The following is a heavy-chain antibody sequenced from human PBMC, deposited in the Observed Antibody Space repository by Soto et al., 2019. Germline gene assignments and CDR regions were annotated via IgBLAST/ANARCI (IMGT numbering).Heavy chain of an antibody. D-gene: IGHD1-26*01. CDR3: ARVVFRGSYHYYFEF. CDR1: GYSITSGHY. J-gene: IGHJ4*02. CDR2: IYHSGST. V-gene: IGHV4-38-2*02. Sequence: PSETLSLTCTVSGYSITSGHYWCWIRQPPGKGLEWIGSIYHSGSTYYNPSLKRRFAISVDTSKNQFSLKMSSVTAADTAVYYCARVVFRGSYHYYFEFWGQGTLVTVSS.